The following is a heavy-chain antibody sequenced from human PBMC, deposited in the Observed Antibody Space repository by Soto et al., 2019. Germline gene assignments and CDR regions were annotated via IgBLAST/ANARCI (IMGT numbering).Heavy chain of an antibody. CDR3: ARDGARIDSSGKFDY. J-gene: IGHJ4*02. Sequence: VHLLESGGGVVQPGRSLRLSCVASGFKFTDYGLNWVRQTPGKGLEWVAISWFDGSIAYYAESVKGRFTISRDDSRNTVYLHMNSLRGEDTAMYYCARDGARIDSSGKFDYWGQGTQVTVSS. CDR1: GFKFTDYG. D-gene: IGHD3-22*01. V-gene: IGHV3-33*01. CDR2: SWFDGSIA.